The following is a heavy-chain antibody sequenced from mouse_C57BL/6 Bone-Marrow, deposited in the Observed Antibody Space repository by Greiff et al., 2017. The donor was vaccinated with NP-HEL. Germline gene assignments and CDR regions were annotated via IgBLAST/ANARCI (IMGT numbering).Heavy chain of an antibody. CDR2: IDPANGNT. CDR3: ARLLLWFTGAY. J-gene: IGHJ3*01. CDR1: GVNIKNTY. D-gene: IGHD2-2*01. Sequence: VHVMQSVAELVRPGASVKLSCTASGVNIKNTYMHWVKQRPEQGLEWIGWIDPANGNTKYAPKFQGEATMTADTSSNTAYLQLSSLTSEDTASYYCARLLLWFTGAYWGQGTLVGVYA. V-gene: IGHV14-3*01.